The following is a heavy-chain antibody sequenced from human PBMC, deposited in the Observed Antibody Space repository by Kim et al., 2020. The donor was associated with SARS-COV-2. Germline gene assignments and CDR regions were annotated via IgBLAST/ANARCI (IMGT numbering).Heavy chain of an antibody. J-gene: IGHJ4*02. D-gene: IGHD5-18*01. Sequence: YADSVKGRFTISRDNSKNTLYLQMNSLRAEDTAVYYCARGRIQLWFIDYWGQGTLVTVSS. CDR3: ARGRIQLWFIDY. V-gene: IGHV3-23*01.